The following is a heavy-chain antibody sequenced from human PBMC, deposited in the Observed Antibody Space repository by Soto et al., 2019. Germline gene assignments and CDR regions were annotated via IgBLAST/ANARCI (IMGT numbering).Heavy chain of an antibody. V-gene: IGHV2-5*02. CDR3: ARGGWTTYYSPFFDY. CDR2: IYWDDDK. CDR1: GFSLSSNGVG. J-gene: IGHJ4*02. Sequence: QITLKESGPPLVKPTQTLTLTCTFSGFSLSSNGVGVGWIRQPPGKALEWLALIYWDDDKRYSPSVKSRLTITKDTSKNQVVLTLTKLDTVDTATYYCARGGWTTYYSPFFDYWGQGTLVTVSS. D-gene: IGHD3-10*01.